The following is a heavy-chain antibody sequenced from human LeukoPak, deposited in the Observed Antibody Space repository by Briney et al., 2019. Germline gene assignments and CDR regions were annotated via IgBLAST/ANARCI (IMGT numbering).Heavy chain of an antibody. CDR2: VNHSGST. V-gene: IGHV4-34*01. J-gene: IGHJ4*02. D-gene: IGHD3-10*01. Sequence: SETLSLTCAVYSGSFSGYYWNWIRQPPGKGLEWIGEVNHSGSTNYNPSLKSRVTISLDTSMNQFSLRLSPVTAADTAVYYCARRKYYYGSFDYWGQGTLVTVSS. CDR1: SGSFSGYY. CDR3: ARRKYYYGSFDY.